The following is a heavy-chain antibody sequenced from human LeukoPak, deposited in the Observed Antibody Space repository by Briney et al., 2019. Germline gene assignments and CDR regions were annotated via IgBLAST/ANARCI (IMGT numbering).Heavy chain of an antibody. CDR2: ISAYNGNT. CDR1: GYTFTSYD. D-gene: IGHD2-15*01. J-gene: IGHJ4*02. V-gene: IGHV1-18*01. Sequence: ASVKVSCKASGYTFTSYDINWVRQATGQGLEWMGWISAYNGNTNYAQKLQGRVTMTTDTSTSTAYMELRSLRSDDTAVYYCARGFGVVVVAGGDYWGQGTLVTVSS. CDR3: ARGFGVVVVAGGDY.